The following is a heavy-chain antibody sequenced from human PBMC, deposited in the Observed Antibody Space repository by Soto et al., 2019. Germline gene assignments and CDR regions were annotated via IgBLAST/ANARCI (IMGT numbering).Heavy chain of an antibody. D-gene: IGHD3-22*01. V-gene: IGHV3-23*01. CDR2: ISGSGGST. CDR1: GFTFSSYA. CDR3: ANLHYYDSSGSPFDY. Sequence: GGSLRLSCAASGFTFSSYAMSWVRQAPGKGLEWVSAISGSGGSTYYADSVKGRFTISRDSSKNTLYLQMNSLRAEDTAVYYCANLHYYDSSGSPFDYWGQGTLVTVSS. J-gene: IGHJ4*02.